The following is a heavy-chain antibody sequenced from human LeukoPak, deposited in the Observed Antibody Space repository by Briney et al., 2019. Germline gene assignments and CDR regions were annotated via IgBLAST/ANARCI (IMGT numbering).Heavy chain of an antibody. D-gene: IGHD3-10*01. Sequence: GGSLRLSCAVSGFTFSSYGMHWVRQAPGKGLEWVAFIRYDGSNKYYADSVKGRFTISRDNSKNTLYLQMNSLRAEDTAVYYCAKGGASGFGELLDYWGQGTLVTVSS. V-gene: IGHV3-30*02. CDR2: IRYDGSNK. CDR3: AKGGASGFGELLDY. CDR1: GFTFSSYG. J-gene: IGHJ4*02.